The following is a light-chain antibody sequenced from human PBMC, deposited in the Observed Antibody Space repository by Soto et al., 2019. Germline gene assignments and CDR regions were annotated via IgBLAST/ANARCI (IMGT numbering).Light chain of an antibody. J-gene: IGKJ2*01. CDR3: QQYNSYPST. Sequence: DIRMTQSPSTLSASVGDRVTITCRASQSISTWLAWYQQKPGKAPKLLIYKASTLQSGVPARFSGSGSGTDFNLTISSLQPDDLASYYCQQYNSYPSTFGQGTKLEI. CDR1: QSISTW. V-gene: IGKV1-5*03. CDR2: KAS.